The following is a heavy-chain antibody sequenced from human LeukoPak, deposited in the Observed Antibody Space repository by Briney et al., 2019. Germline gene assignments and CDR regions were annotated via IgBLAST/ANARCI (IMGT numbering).Heavy chain of an antibody. V-gene: IGHV3-23*01. Sequence: GGSLRLSCAPPGFTFSSYAMSGVRQAPGKGLEWVSGISGSGGSTYYADSVKGRFTISRDNSKNTLYLQMNSLRAEDTAVYYCAKISTKYYYDSSGYPPHWGQGTLVTVSS. D-gene: IGHD3-22*01. J-gene: IGHJ4*02. CDR2: ISGSGGST. CDR1: GFTFSSYA. CDR3: AKISTKYYYDSSGYPPH.